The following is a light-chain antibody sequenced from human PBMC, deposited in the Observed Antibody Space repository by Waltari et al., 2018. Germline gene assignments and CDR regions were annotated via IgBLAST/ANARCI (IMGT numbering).Light chain of an antibody. V-gene: IGLV1-44*01. J-gene: IGLJ3*02. Sequence: QSVLTQPPSASGTPGQSVTISCSGSNFNIGANTVNWYPPLPGTAPKLFRYSNHRRPAGVPGRFSCSTAGTSASLAISGLQSDDEADYYCATWDDSLNGWVFGGGTKLTVL. CDR1: NFNIGANT. CDR3: ATWDDSLNGWV. CDR2: SNH.